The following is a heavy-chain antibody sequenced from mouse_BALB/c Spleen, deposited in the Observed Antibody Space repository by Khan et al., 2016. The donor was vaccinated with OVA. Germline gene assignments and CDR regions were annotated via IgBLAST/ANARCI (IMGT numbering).Heavy chain of an antibody. CDR3: ASGGYWYFDV. V-gene: IGHV9-3-1*01. Sequence: LVESGPELKKPGETVKISCKASGYTFTNYGMNWVKQAPGKGLKWMGWINTYTGEPTYAHDFKGRFAFSLETSASTAYLQINNLKNEDTATYFCASGGYWYFDVWGEGTTVTVSS. J-gene: IGHJ1*01. CDR2: INTYTGEP. CDR1: GYTFTNYG. D-gene: IGHD1-1*02.